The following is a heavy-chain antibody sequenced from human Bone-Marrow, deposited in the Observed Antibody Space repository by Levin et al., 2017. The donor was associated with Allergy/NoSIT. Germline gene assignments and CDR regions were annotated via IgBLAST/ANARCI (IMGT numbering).Heavy chain of an antibody. CDR1: GYTFGGYY. J-gene: IGHJ6*02. CDR2: ISPHSGAT. V-gene: IGHV1-2*06. CDR3: ARGNYGDYGGMDV. D-gene: IGHD4-17*01. Sequence: GGSLRLSCKTSGYTFGGYYIHWVRQAPGQGLEWMGRISPHSGATNYAQKFQGRVTMTSDTSISTAYLDLRRLRPDDTAVYKCARGNYGDYGGMDVWGQGTTVTVSS.